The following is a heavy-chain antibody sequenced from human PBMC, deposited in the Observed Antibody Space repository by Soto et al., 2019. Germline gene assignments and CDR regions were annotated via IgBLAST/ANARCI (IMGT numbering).Heavy chain of an antibody. Sequence: SETLSLTCAVSGDTISTGVYSWAWIRQPPGKALEWIGHTYHSGNPCYNPSLKSRVTISVDTSKNQFSLKLSSVTAADTAVYYCALSIAAAGLGYWGQGTLVTVPQ. CDR1: GDTISTGVYS. J-gene: IGHJ4*02. CDR3: ALSIAAAGLGY. V-gene: IGHV4-30-2*02. CDR2: TYHSGNP. D-gene: IGHD6-13*01.